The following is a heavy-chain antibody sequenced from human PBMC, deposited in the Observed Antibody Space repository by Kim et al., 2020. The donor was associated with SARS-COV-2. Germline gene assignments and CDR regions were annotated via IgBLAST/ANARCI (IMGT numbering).Heavy chain of an antibody. CDR1: GASITTSS. V-gene: IGHV4-59*13. D-gene: IGHD3-22*01. CDR2: IYYTGTT. J-gene: IGHJ5*02. Sequence: SETLSLTCTVSGASITTSSCLWIRRPPGKRLEWIGYIYYTGTTNYNPSLQSRVTLSVDMSKNQLSLRLTSVTAADTAVDYCARGHFDSTGYSNPLDPWG. CDR3: ARGHFDSTGYSNPLDP.